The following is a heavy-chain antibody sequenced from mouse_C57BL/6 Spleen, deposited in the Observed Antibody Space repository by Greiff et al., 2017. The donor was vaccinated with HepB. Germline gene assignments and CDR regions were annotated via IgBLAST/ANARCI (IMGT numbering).Heavy chain of an antibody. V-gene: IGHV1-18*01. J-gene: IGHJ1*03. CDR2: INPNHGGT. CDR3: ARSGLLWYFDV. D-gene: IGHD2-3*01. Sequence: EVQLQQSGPELVKPGASVKIPCKASGYTFTDYNMDWVKQSHGKSLEWIGDINPNHGGTIYNQKFKGKATLTVDKSSSTAYMELRSLTSEDTAVYYCARSGLLWYFDVWGTGTTVTVSS. CDR1: GYTFTDYN.